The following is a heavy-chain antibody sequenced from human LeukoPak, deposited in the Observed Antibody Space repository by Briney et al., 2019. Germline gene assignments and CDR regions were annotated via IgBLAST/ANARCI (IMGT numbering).Heavy chain of an antibody. CDR2: IRYDGSNK. V-gene: IGHV3-30*02. CDR1: GFTFSNYG. Sequence: GGSLXXSCGASGFTFSNYGMLWVRQAPGKGLEWVAFIRYDGSNKLYADSVKGRFTISRDNSKNTLYLHINSLRAEDTAVYYCARNAYSSSLFDYWGQGTLVTVSS. J-gene: IGHJ4*02. D-gene: IGHD6-6*01. CDR3: ARNAYSSSLFDY.